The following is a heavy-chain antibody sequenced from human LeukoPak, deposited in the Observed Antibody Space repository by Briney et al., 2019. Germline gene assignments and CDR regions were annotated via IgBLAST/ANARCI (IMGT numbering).Heavy chain of an antibody. CDR1: GFTFSSYW. Sequence: PGGPLRLSCAASGFTFSSYWMSWVRQAPGKGLEWVALISYYGSNKYYADSVKGRFTISRDNSKNAVFLQMNSLRAEDTAVYYCAKQPDYYYYMDVWGKGTTVTVSS. CDR3: AKQPDYYYYMDV. J-gene: IGHJ6*03. V-gene: IGHV3-30*18. CDR2: ISYYGSNK.